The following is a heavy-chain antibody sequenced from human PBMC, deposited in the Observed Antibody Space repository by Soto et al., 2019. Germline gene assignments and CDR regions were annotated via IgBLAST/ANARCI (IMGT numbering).Heavy chain of an antibody. D-gene: IGHD3-16*01. V-gene: IGHV1-18*01. J-gene: IGHJ4*02. CDR1: GYTFTSYG. Sequence: QVNLVQSGAEVKKPGASVKVSCKASGYTFTSYGITWVRQAPGQGLEWMGWISAHNGNTAYAQKLQGRDIVTRDTSTSTAYMELRSLISDDTAVYYCARGTYVDYWGQGALVTVSS. CDR2: ISAHNGNT. CDR3: ARGTYVDY.